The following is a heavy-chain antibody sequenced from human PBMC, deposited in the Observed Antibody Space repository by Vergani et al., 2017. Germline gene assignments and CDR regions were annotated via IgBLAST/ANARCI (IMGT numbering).Heavy chain of an antibody. Sequence: ELQLLESGGGLIHPGASLTLSCAASGFSFRSYAMGWVRQAPGKGLEWVSLISSSSGDKYYADFVKGRFTISRDNTGNTLFLQMNNLNVEDTAKYYCTKSPGFGDVFDFWGQGAVVSVSS. CDR2: ISSSSGDK. D-gene: IGHD3-10*01. V-gene: IGHV3-23*01. J-gene: IGHJ4*02. CDR1: GFSFRSYA. CDR3: TKSPGFGDVFDF.